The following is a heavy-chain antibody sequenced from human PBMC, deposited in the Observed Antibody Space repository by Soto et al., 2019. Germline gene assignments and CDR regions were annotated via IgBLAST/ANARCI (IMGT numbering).Heavy chain of an antibody. J-gene: IGHJ4*02. CDR2: IYYSGST. V-gene: IGHV4-59*01. Sequence: GTLSLTCTVYGGSISSYYWSWIRQPPGKGQEWIGYIYYSGSTNYNPALKSRATISVATSKNQSSLKLSSVTAADTAVYYCARSSSYSSGGSCYEERTHLTPWGQGTLVTVSS. CDR3: ARSSSYSSGGSCYEERTHLTP. D-gene: IGHD2-15*01. CDR1: GGSISSYY.